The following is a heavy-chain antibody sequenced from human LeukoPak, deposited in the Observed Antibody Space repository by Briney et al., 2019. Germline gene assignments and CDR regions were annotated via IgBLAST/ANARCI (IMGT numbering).Heavy chain of an antibody. Sequence: SETLSLTCTVSGGSISSGDYYWSWIRQPPGKGLEWIGYIYYSGTTYSDPSLRSRISISVDTSKNQFSLKLSSVTAADTAVYYCATYYDSSGPSFDYWGQGTLVTVSS. D-gene: IGHD3-22*01. V-gene: IGHV4-30-4*01. J-gene: IGHJ4*02. CDR3: ATYYDSSGPSFDY. CDR2: IYYSGTT. CDR1: GGSISSGDYY.